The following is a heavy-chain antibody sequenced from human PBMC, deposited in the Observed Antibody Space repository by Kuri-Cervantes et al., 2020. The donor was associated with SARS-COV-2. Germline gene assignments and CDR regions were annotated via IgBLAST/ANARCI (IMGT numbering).Heavy chain of an antibody. CDR2: TYYRSKWYG. CDR1: GDSVSNNKAA. J-gene: IGHJ5*02. Sequence: QTLSLTCALSGDSVSNNKAAWNWIRQSTSRGLEWLGRTYYRSKWYGDYAVSVKSRISINPDTSKNQFSLHLNSVTPEDTAVYYCARGTNWPPDGWFDPWGQGTLVTVSS. CDR3: ARGTNWPPDGWFDP. D-gene: IGHD7-27*01. V-gene: IGHV6-1*01.